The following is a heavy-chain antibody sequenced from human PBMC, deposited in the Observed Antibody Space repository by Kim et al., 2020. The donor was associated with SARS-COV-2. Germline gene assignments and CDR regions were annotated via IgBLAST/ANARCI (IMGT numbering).Heavy chain of an antibody. CDR1: GGSFSGFH. D-gene: IGHD2-2*02. J-gene: IGHJ6*02. V-gene: IGHV4-34*01. Sequence: SETLSLTCAVYGGSFSGFHWSWIRQPPGKGLEWIGEINHSGSANYNPSLKSRVTISVDTSKSQFPLKLNFVTAADTAVYYCSRGRAGLVPSPILGIGPHYDYYAMDVWGRGTTVTVSS. CDR2: INHSGSA. CDR3: SRGRAGLVPSPILGIGPHYDYYAMDV.